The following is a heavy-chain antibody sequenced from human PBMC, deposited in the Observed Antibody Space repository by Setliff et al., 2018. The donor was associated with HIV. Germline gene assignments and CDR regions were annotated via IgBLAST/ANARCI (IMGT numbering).Heavy chain of an antibody. CDR3: VPETNTFVY. CDR1: GFTFSNFW. Sequence: SLRLSCATSGFTFSNFWMTWVRQAPGKGLEWVANIKEDGSETFYVDSVKGRFTMSRDNAKNSLYLQMTDMRAEDTALYYCVPETNTFVYWGPGTLVTVSS. J-gene: IGHJ4*02. CDR2: IKEDGSET. V-gene: IGHV3-7*03. D-gene: IGHD2-8*01.